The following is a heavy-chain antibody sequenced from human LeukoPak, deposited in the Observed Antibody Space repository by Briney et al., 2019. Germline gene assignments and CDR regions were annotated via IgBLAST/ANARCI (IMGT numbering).Heavy chain of an antibody. Sequence: SETLSLTCTVSGGSISSYYWSWIRQPPGKGLEWIGYIYYSGSTNYNPSLKSRVALSIDTSKSQLSFQLTSVTAADTAVYYCAREKSPERKTWLQLGAFDVWGQGTVVTVSS. CDR3: AREKSPERKTWLQLGAFDV. CDR1: GGSISSYY. J-gene: IGHJ3*01. CDR2: IYYSGST. V-gene: IGHV4-59*01. D-gene: IGHD5-24*01.